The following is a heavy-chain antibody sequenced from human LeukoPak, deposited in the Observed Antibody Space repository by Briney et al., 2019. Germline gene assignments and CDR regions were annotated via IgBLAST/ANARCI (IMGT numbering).Heavy chain of an antibody. D-gene: IGHD3-3*01. J-gene: IGHJ3*02. Sequence: ASVKVSCKASGYTFTSYGISWVRQAPGQGLVWMGWISAYNGNTNYAQKLQGRVTMTTDTSTSTAYMELRSLRSDDTAVYYCARPSYYDFWSGYSAFDIWGQGTMVTVSS. CDR1: GYTFTSYG. CDR3: ARPSYYDFWSGYSAFDI. V-gene: IGHV1-18*01. CDR2: ISAYNGNT.